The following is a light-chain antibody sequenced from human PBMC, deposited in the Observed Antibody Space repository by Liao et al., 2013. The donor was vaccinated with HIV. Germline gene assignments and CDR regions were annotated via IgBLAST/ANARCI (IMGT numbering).Light chain of an antibody. J-gene: IGLJ3*02. CDR2: YDS. CDR3: QVWDNHHDHLGVV. Sequence: SYELTQPPSVSVSPGQTARITCGGNNIGSKSVHWHHQKPGQAPVSLIHYDSDRPSGIPERFSGSNPGITATLTISRVEAGDEADYYCQVWDNHHDHLGVVFGGGTKLTVL. V-gene: IGLV3-21*01. CDR1: NIGSKS.